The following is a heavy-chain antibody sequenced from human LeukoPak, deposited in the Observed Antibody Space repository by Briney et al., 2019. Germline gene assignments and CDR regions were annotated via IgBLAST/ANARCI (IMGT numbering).Heavy chain of an antibody. CDR3: AKDQGAVEPYYFDY. CDR2: IRYDGSNK. CDR1: GFTFSSYE. D-gene: IGHD5-24*01. Sequence: PGGSLRLSCAASGFTFSSYEMNWVRQAPGKGLEWVAFIRYDGSNKYYADSAKGRFTISRDNSKNTLYLQMNSLRAEDTAVYYCAKDQGAVEPYYFDYWGQGTLVTVSS. V-gene: IGHV3-30*02. J-gene: IGHJ4*02.